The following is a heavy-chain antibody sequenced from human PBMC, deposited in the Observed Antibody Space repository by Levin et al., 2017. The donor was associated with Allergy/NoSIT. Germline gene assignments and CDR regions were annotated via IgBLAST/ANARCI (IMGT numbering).Heavy chain of an antibody. V-gene: IGHV3-21*01. J-gene: IGHJ5*02. Sequence: PGGSLRLSCAASGFTFSTYSMSWVRQAPGKGLEWVSSISTSSNYIYYADSVKGRFTISRDNAKNSLYLQMNSLRAEDTAVYYCARGAVAGTGSFDPWGQGTLVTVSS. D-gene: IGHD6-19*01. CDR3: ARGAVAGTGSFDP. CDR2: ISTSSNYI. CDR1: GFTFSTYS.